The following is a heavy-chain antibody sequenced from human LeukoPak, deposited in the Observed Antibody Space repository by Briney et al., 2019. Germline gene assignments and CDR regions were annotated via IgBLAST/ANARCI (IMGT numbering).Heavy chain of an antibody. CDR3: ARGVRRNWNYDYGMDV. D-gene: IGHD1-7*01. V-gene: IGHV1-46*01. CDR1: GGTFSSYA. Sequence: ASVKVSCKASGGTFSSYAISWVRQAPGQGLEWMGIINPSGGSTSYAQKFQGRVTMTRDTSTSTVYMELSSLRSEDTAVYYCARGVRRNWNYDYGMDVWGQGTTVTVSS. J-gene: IGHJ6*02. CDR2: INPSGGST.